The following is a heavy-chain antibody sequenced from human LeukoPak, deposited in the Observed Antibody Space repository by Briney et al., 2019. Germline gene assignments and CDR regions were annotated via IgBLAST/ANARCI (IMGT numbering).Heavy chain of an antibody. CDR3: ARVLKLGYCSGGSCYGRYYYYYYMDV. V-gene: IGHV4-34*01. CDR2: INHSGST. Sequence: SETLSLTCVVYGVSFSGYYWSWIRQPPGKGLEWIGEINHSGSTNYNPSLKSRVTISVDTSKNQFSLKLSSVTAADTAVYYCARVLKLGYCSGGSCYGRYYYYYYMDVWGKGTTVTVSS. D-gene: IGHD2-15*01. CDR1: GVSFSGYY. J-gene: IGHJ6*03.